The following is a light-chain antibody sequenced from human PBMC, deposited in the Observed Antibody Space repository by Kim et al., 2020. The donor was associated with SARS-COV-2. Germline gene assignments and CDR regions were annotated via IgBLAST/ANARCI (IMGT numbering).Light chain of an antibody. V-gene: IGKV3-15*01. Sequence: PVSPGERAPLACRASQGISNNLAWYQQKPGQAPRLLIYAASTRATGVPARFSGSGSGTEFTLTISSLQSEDFAVYYCQQYDDWRTFGQGTKVDIK. J-gene: IGKJ1*01. CDR2: AAS. CDR3: QQYDDWRT. CDR1: QGISNN.